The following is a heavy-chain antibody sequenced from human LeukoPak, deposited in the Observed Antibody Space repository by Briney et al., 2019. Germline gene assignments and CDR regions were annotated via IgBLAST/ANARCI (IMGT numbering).Heavy chain of an antibody. V-gene: IGHV3-23*01. CDR2: ISSRGGST. Sequence: GGSLRLSCTASGFTFTTHAMNWVRQAPGKGLEWVSVISSRGGSTYYADSVKGRFTISRDNSKSTLYLQMNSLGVEDTAVYYCARDWGSGWYFDYWGQGTQVTVSS. CDR3: ARDWGSGWYFDY. CDR1: GFTFTTHA. J-gene: IGHJ4*02. D-gene: IGHD6-19*01.